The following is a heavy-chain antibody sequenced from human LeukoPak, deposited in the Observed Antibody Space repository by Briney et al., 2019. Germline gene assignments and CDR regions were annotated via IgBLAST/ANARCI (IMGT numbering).Heavy chain of an antibody. J-gene: IGHJ4*02. CDR1: GFTFSSYW. Sequence: GGSLRLSCTASGFTFSSYWMSWVRQAPGKGLEWVANIKPDGSEKYYVDSVKGRFTISRDNAKNSLYLQMNSLRAEDTAVYYCARDDRAVAGRGLSYWGQGTLVTVSS. D-gene: IGHD6-19*01. CDR3: ARDDRAVAGRGLSY. V-gene: IGHV3-7*01. CDR2: IKPDGSEK.